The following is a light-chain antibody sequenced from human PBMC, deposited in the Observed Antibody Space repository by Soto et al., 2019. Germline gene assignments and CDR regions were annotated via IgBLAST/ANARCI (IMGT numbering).Light chain of an antibody. CDR3: SSYTSTNSWV. CDR1: SSDVGGYNY. V-gene: IGLV2-14*01. J-gene: IGLJ3*02. CDR2: DVS. Sequence: QSALTQSASVSGSPGQSITISCTGTSSDVGGYNYVSWYQQHPGKAPKLIIYDVSNRPSGVSTRFSGSKSGNTASLTISGLQAEDEADYSCSSYTSTNSWVFGGGTQLTGL.